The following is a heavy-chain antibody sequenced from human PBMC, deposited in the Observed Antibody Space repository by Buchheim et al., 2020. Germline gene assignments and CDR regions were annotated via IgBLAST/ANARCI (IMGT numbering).Heavy chain of an antibody. D-gene: IGHD5-18*01. Sequence: EVQLVQSGAEVKRPGESLKISCQGSGYSFTGAYIAWVRQMPGKGLVWMGNIYPCDSYTAYNPSFQGQVTMSVDKSIRTAYLQWYSLKASDSAVYYCARRVRDSSGYNFDFWGQGTL. CDR1: GYSFTGAY. J-gene: IGHJ4*02. CDR2: IYPCDSYT. V-gene: IGHV5-51*01. CDR3: ARRVRDSSGYNFDF.